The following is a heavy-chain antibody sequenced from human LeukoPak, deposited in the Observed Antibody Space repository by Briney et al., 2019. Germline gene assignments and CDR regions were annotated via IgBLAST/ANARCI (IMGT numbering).Heavy chain of an antibody. CDR3: ARWGGYYYDPPDY. CDR2: IKQDGSEK. J-gene: IGHJ4*02. D-gene: IGHD3-22*01. V-gene: IGHV3-7*01. CDR1: GSTFSSYW. Sequence: GGSLRLSCAASGSTFSSYWMSWVRQAPGKGLEWVANIKQDGSEKYYVDSVKGRFTISRDNAKNSLYLQMNSLRAEDTAVYYCARWGGYYYDPPDYWGQGTLVTVSS.